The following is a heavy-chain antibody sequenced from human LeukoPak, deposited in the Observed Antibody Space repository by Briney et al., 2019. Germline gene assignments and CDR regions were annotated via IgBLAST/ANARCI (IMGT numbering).Heavy chain of an antibody. CDR2: ISSGGSSI. J-gene: IGHJ4*02. CDR3: ARRPAAGRCFDY. CDR1: GFTFSDYH. V-gene: IGHV3-11*01. Sequence: PGGSLRLSCAVSGFTFSDYHMSWIRQAPGKGLEWVSYISSGGSSISHADSVKGRFTISWDNAENSLYLQMNSLRAEDTAVYYCARRPAAGRCFDYWGQGTLVTVSS. D-gene: IGHD6-13*01.